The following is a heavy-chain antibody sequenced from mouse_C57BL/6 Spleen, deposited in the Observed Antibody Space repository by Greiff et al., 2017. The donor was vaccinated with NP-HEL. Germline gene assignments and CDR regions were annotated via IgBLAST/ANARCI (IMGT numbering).Heavy chain of an antibody. D-gene: IGHD1-1*02. CDR1: GYTFTNYW. V-gene: IGHV1-63*01. Sequence: LVESGAELVRPGTSVKMSCKASGYTFTNYWIGWAKQRPGHGLEWIGDIYPGGGYTNYNEKFKGKATLTADKSSSTAYMQFSSLTSEDSAIYYCARRGIYGGFAYWGQGTLVTVSA. CDR3: ARRGIYGGFAY. CDR2: IYPGGGYT. J-gene: IGHJ3*01.